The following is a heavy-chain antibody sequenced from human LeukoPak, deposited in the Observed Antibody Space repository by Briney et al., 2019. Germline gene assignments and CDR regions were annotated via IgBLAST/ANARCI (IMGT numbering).Heavy chain of an antibody. V-gene: IGHV3-21*01. CDR2: ISCSSSCI. Sequence: GGSLRLSCAASGFTFSSYSMNWVRQAPGKGLEWVSSISCSSSCIYYADSMKGRFTISRDNAKNSLYLQMNSLRAEDPAVYYCARLALSYCSGGSCSSYGMDVWGQGTTVTVSS. CDR3: ARLALSYCSGGSCSSYGMDV. D-gene: IGHD2-15*01. J-gene: IGHJ6*02. CDR1: GFTFSSYS.